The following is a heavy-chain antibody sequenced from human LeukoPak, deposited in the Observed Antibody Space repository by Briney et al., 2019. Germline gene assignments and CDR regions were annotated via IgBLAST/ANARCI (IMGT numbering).Heavy chain of an antibody. CDR3: AKDQDVLLWFGSPPCFDY. J-gene: IGHJ4*02. Sequence: GGSLRLSCEASGFTFSSYGMHWVRQAPGKGLEWVAVISYDGSNKYYADSVKGRFTISRDNSKNTLYLQMNSLRAEDTAVYYCAKDQDVLLWFGSPPCFDYWGQGTLVTVSS. D-gene: IGHD3-10*01. CDR1: GFTFSSYG. V-gene: IGHV3-30*18. CDR2: ISYDGSNK.